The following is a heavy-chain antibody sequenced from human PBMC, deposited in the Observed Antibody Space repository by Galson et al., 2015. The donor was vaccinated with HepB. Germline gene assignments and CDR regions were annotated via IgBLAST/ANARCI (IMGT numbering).Heavy chain of an antibody. V-gene: IGHV3-9*01. CDR1: GFTFDGFA. CDR3: ATAKRITIFEGGMDV. CDR2: ISWNSGTI. D-gene: IGHD3-3*01. J-gene: IGHJ6*04. Sequence: SLRLSCAASGFTFDGFAMHWVRQAPGKGLEWVSGISWNSGTIGYADSVKGRFAISRDNAKNSLYLQMNSLRAEDTALYYCATAKRITIFEGGMDVWGKGTTVTVSS.